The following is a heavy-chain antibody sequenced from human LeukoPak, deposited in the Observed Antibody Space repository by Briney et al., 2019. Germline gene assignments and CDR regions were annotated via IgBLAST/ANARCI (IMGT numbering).Heavy chain of an antibody. J-gene: IGHJ3*02. CDR2: ISSSSSYI. Sequence: PGGSLRLSCAASGFTFSSYSMNWVRQAPGKGLEWVSSISSSSSYIYYADSVKGRFTISRDNAKNSLYLQMSSLRAEDTAVYYCARDLIAAGTGAFDIWGQGTMVTVSS. CDR1: GFTFSSYS. V-gene: IGHV3-21*01. D-gene: IGHD6-13*01. CDR3: ARDLIAAGTGAFDI.